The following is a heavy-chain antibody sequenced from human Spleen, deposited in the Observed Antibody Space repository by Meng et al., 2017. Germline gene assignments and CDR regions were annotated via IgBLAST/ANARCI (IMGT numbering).Heavy chain of an antibody. V-gene: IGHV4-39*07. D-gene: IGHD6-19*01. Sequence: ESLKISCTISGGSISSRSYYWAWSRQPPGKGLEWVGTVYSSGGTFYNPSLKSRVALSVDTSKNQFSLTLHPVTAADTAVYYCAREGDTSAYFDYWGQGTLVTVSS. CDR2: VYSSGGT. CDR3: AREGDTSAYFDY. CDR1: GGSISSRSYY. J-gene: IGHJ4*02.